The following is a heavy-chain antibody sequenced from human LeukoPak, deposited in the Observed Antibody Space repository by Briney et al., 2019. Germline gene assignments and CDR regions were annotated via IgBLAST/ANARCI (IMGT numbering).Heavy chain of an antibody. Sequence: PGGPLRLSCAVSGFTFSSHAMTWVRQAPGKGLEWVSGISISGDVTYYADSVQGRFIISRDNSKNTVYLQMDSLRVDDTAVYYCANEEVPNDYWGQGTLVTVSS. D-gene: IGHD4/OR15-4a*01. CDR1: GFTFSSHA. J-gene: IGHJ4*02. V-gene: IGHV3-23*01. CDR2: ISISGDVT. CDR3: ANEEVPNDY.